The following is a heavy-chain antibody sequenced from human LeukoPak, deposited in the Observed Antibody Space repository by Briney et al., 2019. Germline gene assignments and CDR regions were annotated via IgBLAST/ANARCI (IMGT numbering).Heavy chain of an antibody. Sequence: SETLSLICAVYGGSFSGYYWSWIRQPPGKGLEWIGEINHSGSTNYNPSLKSRVTISVDTSKNQFSLKLSSVTAADTAVYYCARGHYYGMDVWGQGATVTVSS. CDR2: INHSGST. CDR3: ARGHYYGMDV. J-gene: IGHJ6*02. CDR1: GGSFSGYY. V-gene: IGHV4-34*01.